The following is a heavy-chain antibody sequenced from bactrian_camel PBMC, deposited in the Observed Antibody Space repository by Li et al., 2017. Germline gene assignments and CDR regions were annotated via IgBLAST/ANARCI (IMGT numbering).Heavy chain of an antibody. CDR3: AAEEAVDETACGRLH. D-gene: IGHD1*01. V-gene: IGHV3S26*01. J-gene: IGHJ4*01. CDR2: IDSVGET. CDR1: GLTSSTYC. Sequence: HVQLVESGGGSVQAGGSLRLSCAVSGLTSSTYCAGWFRQAPGKGREGVAAIDSVGETSYADSVKGRFTISRDNVRNTVSLQMNSLETEDTAVYYCAAEEAVDETACGRLHWGQGTQVTVS.